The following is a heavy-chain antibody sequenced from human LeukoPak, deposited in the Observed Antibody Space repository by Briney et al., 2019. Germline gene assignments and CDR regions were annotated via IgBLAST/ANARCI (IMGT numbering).Heavy chain of an antibody. V-gene: IGHV4-39*07. CDR3: ARLTTGGSGDLEWLLFDY. CDR2: IYYSGST. CDR1: GGSISSSSYY. D-gene: IGHD3-3*01. J-gene: IGHJ4*02. Sequence: SETLSLTCTVSGGSISSSSYYWGWIRQPPGKGLEWIGSIYYSGSTNYNPSLKSRVTISVDTSKNQFSLKLSSVTAADTAVYYCARLTTGGSGDLEWLLFDYWGQGTLVTVSS.